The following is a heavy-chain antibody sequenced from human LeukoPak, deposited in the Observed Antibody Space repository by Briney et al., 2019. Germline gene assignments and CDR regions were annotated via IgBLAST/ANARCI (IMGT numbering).Heavy chain of an antibody. CDR1: GFTFSSYE. V-gene: IGHV3-48*03. CDR2: ISSSGSTI. J-gene: IGHJ4*02. Sequence: GGSLRLSCAASGFTFSSYEMNWVRQAPGKGLEWVSYISSSGSTIYYADSVKGRFTISRDNAKNSLYLQMNSLRAEDTAVYCCAREMGVYDSSGYYFDYRGQGTLVTVSS. CDR3: AREMGVYDSSGYYFDY. D-gene: IGHD3-22*01.